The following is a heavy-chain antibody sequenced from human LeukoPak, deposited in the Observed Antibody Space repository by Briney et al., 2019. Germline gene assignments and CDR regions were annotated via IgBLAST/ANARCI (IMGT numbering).Heavy chain of an antibody. CDR2: IYYSGST. J-gene: IGHJ6*02. D-gene: IGHD3-22*01. CDR1: SGSISSYY. V-gene: IGHV4-59*01. CDR3: ARIDPGYYYYGMDV. Sequence: SETLSLTCTVSSGSISSYYWSWIRQPPGKGLEWIGYIYYSGSTNYNPSLKSRVTISVDTSKNQFSLKLSSVTAADTAVYYCARIDPGYYYYGMDVWGQGTTVTVSS.